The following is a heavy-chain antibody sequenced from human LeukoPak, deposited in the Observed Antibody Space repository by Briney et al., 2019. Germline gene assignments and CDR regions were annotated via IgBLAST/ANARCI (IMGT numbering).Heavy chain of an antibody. CDR1: GFTFNNYA. CDR3: ARNYDFLNGYYGYYYYGMDV. CDR2: ISSSGGST. D-gene: IGHD3-3*01. Sequence: GGSLRLSCAASGFTFNNYAMTWVRQAPGKGLEWVSSISSSGGSTYYGDSVMGRFTLSRDNSKNTLHLQMNSLRGEDTAVYYCARNYDFLNGYYGYYYYGMDVWGQGTTVTVTS. J-gene: IGHJ6*02. V-gene: IGHV3-23*01.